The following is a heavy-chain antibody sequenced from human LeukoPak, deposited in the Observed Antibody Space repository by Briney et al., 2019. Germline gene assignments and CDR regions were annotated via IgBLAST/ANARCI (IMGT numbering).Heavy chain of an antibody. CDR1: GGSISSYY. V-gene: IGHV4-59*01. D-gene: IGHD4-17*01. Sequence: PSETLSLTCTVSGGSISSYYWSWIRQPPGKGLEWIGYIYYSGSTNYNPSLKSRVTISVDTSKNQFSLKLGSVTAADTAVYYCARVPYGDYVDYWGQGTLVTVSS. J-gene: IGHJ4*02. CDR3: ARVPYGDYVDY. CDR2: IYYSGST.